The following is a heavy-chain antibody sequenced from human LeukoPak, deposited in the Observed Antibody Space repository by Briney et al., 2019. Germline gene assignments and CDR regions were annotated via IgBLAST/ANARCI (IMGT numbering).Heavy chain of an antibody. CDR3: ANEVRPNDY. Sequence: TGGSLRLSCAASGFTVSRNYMSWVRQAPGKGLEWVSVIYSGDSTYYADSVKGRFTISRDNSKNTLYLQMNSLRAEDTALYFCANEVRPNDYWGRGTLVTVSS. V-gene: IGHV3-66*01. J-gene: IGHJ4*02. D-gene: IGHD4/OR15-4a*01. CDR1: GFTVSRNY. CDR2: IYSGDST.